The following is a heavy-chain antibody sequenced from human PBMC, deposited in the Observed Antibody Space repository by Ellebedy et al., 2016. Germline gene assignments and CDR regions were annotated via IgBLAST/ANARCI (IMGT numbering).Heavy chain of an antibody. V-gene: IGHV5-51*01. Sequence: GESLKISCKASGYTFTTYWIGWVRQMPGKGLEWMGLIYAGDSDPKYSPSFQGQVTFSVDRSINTAYLQWTSLKAADSATYYCAHGGAGSGTTSLFYWGQGTLVTVSS. CDR3: AHGGAGSGTTSLFY. J-gene: IGHJ4*02. CDR2: IYAGDSDP. CDR1: GYTFTTYW. D-gene: IGHD5-12*01.